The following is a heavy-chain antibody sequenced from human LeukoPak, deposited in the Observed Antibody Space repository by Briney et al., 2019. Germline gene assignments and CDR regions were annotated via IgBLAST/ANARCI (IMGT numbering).Heavy chain of an antibody. CDR2: ISSSSSYI. CDR1: GFTFSSYS. Sequence: KPGGSLRLSCAASGFTFSSYSMNWVRQAPGKGLEWVSSISSSSSYIYYADSVKGRFTISRDNAKNSLYLQMNSLRAEDTAVYYCARDRFSHYYGSGSPPDYRGQGTLVTVSS. J-gene: IGHJ4*02. D-gene: IGHD3-10*01. V-gene: IGHV3-21*01. CDR3: ARDRFSHYYGSGSPPDY.